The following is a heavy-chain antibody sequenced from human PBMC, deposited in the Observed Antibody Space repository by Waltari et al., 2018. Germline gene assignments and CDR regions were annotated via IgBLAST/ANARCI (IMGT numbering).Heavy chain of an antibody. D-gene: IGHD3-10*01. J-gene: IGHJ4*02. CDR2: INPDGSGK. CDR3: TTDRWFGYFDY. V-gene: IGHV3-7*01. Sequence: EVQLVESGGVLVQPGGSLRLSWVVSGFTFSSSWMDWVRQAPGKGLEWLATINPDGSGKYYVDSVKGRFTVSRDNAKNSLYLQMSSPRVEDTAVYYCTTDRWFGYFDYWGQGTLVTVSS. CDR1: GFTFSSSW.